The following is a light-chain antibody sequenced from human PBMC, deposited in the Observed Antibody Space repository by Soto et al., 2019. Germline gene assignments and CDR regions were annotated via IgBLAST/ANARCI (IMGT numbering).Light chain of an antibody. CDR3: QQRQYWPPIT. J-gene: IGKJ5*01. Sequence: EIVLTQSPATLSLSPGEIATLSCSASQSVISYLAWYQQKPGQAPRLLIYDASNRAAGIPARFSGSGSGTDFTLTISSLEPEDFAIYYCQQRQYWPPITFGQGTRLEIK. V-gene: IGKV3-11*01. CDR2: DAS. CDR1: QSVISY.